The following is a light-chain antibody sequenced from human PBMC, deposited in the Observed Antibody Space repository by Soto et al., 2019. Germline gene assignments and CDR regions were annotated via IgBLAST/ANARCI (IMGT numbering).Light chain of an antibody. J-gene: IGKJ5*01. CDR3: QQYGTFIT. CDR2: KAS. Sequence: DIQMTQSPSTLSASVGDRFTITCRASQSISNRLAWYQQKPGKAPKLLIYKASTLKSGVPSRFSGSGSGTEFTLTITRLEPEDFAVYYCQQYGTFITFGQGTRLEIK. CDR1: QSISNR. V-gene: IGKV1-5*03.